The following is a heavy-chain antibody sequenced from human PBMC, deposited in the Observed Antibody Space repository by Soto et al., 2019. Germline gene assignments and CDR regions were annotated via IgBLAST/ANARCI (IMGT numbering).Heavy chain of an antibody. CDR2: IYPGDSDT. Sequence: PGESLKISCMGSGYKVSTWHNFTSYWIAWVRQMPGEGLEWMGIIYPGDSDTRYSPSFQGRVTISADKSISTASLQWSSLKASDTAIYYCARQETTARRDWIDSWGQGTLVTVSS. D-gene: IGHD6-6*01. CDR1: GYKVSTWHNFTSYW. J-gene: IGHJ5*01. V-gene: IGHV5-51*01. CDR3: ARQETTARRDWIDS.